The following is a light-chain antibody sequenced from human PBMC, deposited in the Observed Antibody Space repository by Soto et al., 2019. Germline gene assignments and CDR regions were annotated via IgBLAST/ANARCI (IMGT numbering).Light chain of an antibody. V-gene: IGKV3-11*01. CDR1: QSVSTN. CDR2: DAS. J-gene: IGKJ4*01. Sequence: EIVLTQSPATLSLSPGERATLSCRASQSVSTNLAWYQQKPGRAPRLLIYDASSRATGIPARFSGSRSGTAFTLTSSSLEPEDFAVYYCQQRSNRPSTFGGGTKVEIK. CDR3: QQRSNRPST.